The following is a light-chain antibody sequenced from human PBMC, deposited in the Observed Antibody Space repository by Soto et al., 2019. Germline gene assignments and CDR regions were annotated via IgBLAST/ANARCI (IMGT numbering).Light chain of an antibody. CDR2: DAS. CDR1: QTISNG. Sequence: DIQMTQSPSTLSASVGDRVTITCRASQTISNGLAWYQQKPGKAPKVLIFDASTLDGGVPSRFSGRRSGTDFTLTISSLQPSDFATYYCQQYNTYPLTFGGGTKVEI. CDR3: QQYNTYPLT. V-gene: IGKV1-5*01. J-gene: IGKJ4*01.